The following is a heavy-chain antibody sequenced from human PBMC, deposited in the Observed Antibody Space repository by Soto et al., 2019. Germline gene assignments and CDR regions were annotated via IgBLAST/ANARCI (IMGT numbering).Heavy chain of an antibody. D-gene: IGHD4-17*01. CDR2: INAGNGST. CDR1: GYPFTSYT. V-gene: IGHV1-3*01. CDR3: ARTVGYYYGMDV. J-gene: IGHJ6*02. Sequence: QVQLVQSGAEVKKPGASVKVSCKASGYPFTSYTMHWVRQAPGQRLEWMRWINAGNGSTKYSQKFQGRVTITRDTSASTAYMQLSSLRSEDTAVYYCARTVGYYYGMDVWGHGTTVTFSS.